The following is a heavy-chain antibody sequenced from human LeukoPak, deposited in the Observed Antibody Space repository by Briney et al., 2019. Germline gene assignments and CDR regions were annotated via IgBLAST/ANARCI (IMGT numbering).Heavy chain of an antibody. CDR1: GFTFSDYY. CDR2: ISSGGSTI. CDR3: ARESDTWSGYFQYFDY. D-gene: IGHD3-3*01. Sequence: PGGSLRLSCSASGFTFSDYYMSWIRQAPGKGLEWVSYISSGGSTISYADSVKGRFIISRDNTKKSLYLQMNSLRAEDTAAYYCARESDTWSGYFQYFDYWGQGALVTVSS. J-gene: IGHJ4*02. V-gene: IGHV3-11*01.